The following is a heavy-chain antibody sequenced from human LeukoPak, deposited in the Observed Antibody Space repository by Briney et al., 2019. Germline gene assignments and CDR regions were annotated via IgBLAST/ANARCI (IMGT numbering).Heavy chain of an antibody. D-gene: IGHD4-17*01. J-gene: IGHJ3*02. Sequence: GESLKISCKGSGYSFITYWIGWVRQMPGKGLEWMGIIYPGDSDTRYSPSFQGQVTISADKSISTAYLQWSSLEAPDTAMYYCARRSYGDSYNAFDIWGQGTLVTVSS. V-gene: IGHV5-51*01. CDR2: IYPGDSDT. CDR3: ARRSYGDSYNAFDI. CDR1: GYSFITYW.